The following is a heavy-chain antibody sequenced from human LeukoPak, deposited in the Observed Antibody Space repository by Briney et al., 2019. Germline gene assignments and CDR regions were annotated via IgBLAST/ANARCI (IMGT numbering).Heavy chain of an antibody. CDR3: ARSNQADDY. D-gene: IGHD1-14*01. CDR2: INPGGSSI. Sequence: GGSLRLSCAASGFTFSSYWMHWVRQVPGKGLVWVARINPGGSSITYADSVKGRFTISRDNAKNTLYLQMDSLRAEDTGVYYCARSNQADDYWGQGTLVTVSP. V-gene: IGHV3-74*01. CDR1: GFTFSSYW. J-gene: IGHJ4*02.